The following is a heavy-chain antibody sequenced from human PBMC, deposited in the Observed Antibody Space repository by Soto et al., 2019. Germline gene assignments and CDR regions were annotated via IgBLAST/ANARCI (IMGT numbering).Heavy chain of an antibody. J-gene: IGHJ6*03. CDR2: ISGSGGST. Sequence: GGSLRLSCAASGFTFSSYWMSWVRQAPGKGLEWVSAISGSGGSTYYADSVKGRFTISRDNSKNTLYLQMNSLRAEDTAVYYCAKEDHDGYDTIYYYYYYMDVWGKGTTVTVSS. CDR3: AKEDHDGYDTIYYYYYYMDV. D-gene: IGHD5-12*01. CDR1: GFTFSSYW. V-gene: IGHV3-23*01.